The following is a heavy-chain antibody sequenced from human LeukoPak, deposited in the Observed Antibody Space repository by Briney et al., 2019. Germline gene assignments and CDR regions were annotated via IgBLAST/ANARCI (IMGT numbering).Heavy chain of an antibody. CDR2: INHSGST. V-gene: IGHV4-34*01. Sequence: PSETLSLTCAVYGGSFSGYCWSWIRQPPGKGLEWIGEINHSGSTNYNPSLKSRVTISVDTSKNQFSLKLSSVTAADTAVYYCARESLYSYGRKGAFDIWGQGTMVTVSS. J-gene: IGHJ3*02. CDR1: GGSFSGYC. D-gene: IGHD5-18*01. CDR3: ARESLYSYGRKGAFDI.